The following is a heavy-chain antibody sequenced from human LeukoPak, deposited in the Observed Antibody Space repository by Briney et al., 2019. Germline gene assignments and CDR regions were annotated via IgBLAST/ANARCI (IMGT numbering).Heavy chain of an antibody. V-gene: IGHV3-48*03. CDR1: RFTFSSYE. CDR2: ISSSGSTI. Sequence: GGSLRLSCAASRFTFSSYEMNWVRQAPGKGLEWVSYISSSGSTIYYADSVKGRFTISRDNAKNSLYLQMNSLRAEDTAVYYCARVEILTGYSPDYWGQGTLVTVSS. D-gene: IGHD3-9*01. J-gene: IGHJ4*02. CDR3: ARVEILTGYSPDY.